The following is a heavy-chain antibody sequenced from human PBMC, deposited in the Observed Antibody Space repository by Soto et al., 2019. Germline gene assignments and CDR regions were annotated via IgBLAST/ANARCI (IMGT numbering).Heavy chain of an antibody. Sequence: QVQLVQSGAEVKKPGSSVKVSCKASGGTFSSYTISWVRQAPGQGLEWMGRITPILGIANYAQKFQGRVTITADKSTSTAYMELSSLRSEDTAVYYCAREDNYGSGTSGNYWGQGTLVTVSS. CDR3: AREDNYGSGTSGNY. D-gene: IGHD3-10*01. J-gene: IGHJ4*02. CDR2: ITPILGIA. V-gene: IGHV1-69*08. CDR1: GGTFSSYT.